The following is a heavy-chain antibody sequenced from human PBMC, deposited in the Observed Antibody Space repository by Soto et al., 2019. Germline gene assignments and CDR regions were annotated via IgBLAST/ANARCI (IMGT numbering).Heavy chain of an antibody. CDR3: ARETYGAYVGYFDP. D-gene: IGHD3-16*01. V-gene: IGHV4-4*02. CDR2: IYHSGST. J-gene: IGHJ5*02. Sequence: PSETLPLPCAVSPGSIGRRNCCRCFRQPPGKGLEWIGEIYHSGSTNYNPSLKSRVTISVDKSKNQFSLKLSSVTAADTAVYYCARETYGAYVGYFDPWVQGIQVT. CDR1: PGSIGRRNC.